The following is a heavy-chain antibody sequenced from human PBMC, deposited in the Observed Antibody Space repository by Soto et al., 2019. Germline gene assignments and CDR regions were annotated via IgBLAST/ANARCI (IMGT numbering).Heavy chain of an antibody. D-gene: IGHD1-26*01. Sequence: QVTLKETGPVLVKPTETLTLTCTVSGFSLSKARMGVSWIRQPPGKALEWLAHIFWNDERSYNTSLKSRLTISRYTSKSQVGLTMTNVDPVDTGTYFCARALREGLPIYYFDSWGQGTLVTVSS. J-gene: IGHJ4*02. CDR3: ARALREGLPIYYFDS. V-gene: IGHV2-26*01. CDR1: GFSLSKARMG. CDR2: IFWNDER.